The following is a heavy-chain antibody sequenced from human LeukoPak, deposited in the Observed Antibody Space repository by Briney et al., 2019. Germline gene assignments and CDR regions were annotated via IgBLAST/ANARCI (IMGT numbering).Heavy chain of an antibody. CDR3: GRGGGPYSGSYGY. Sequence: GGSLRLSCAASGFTVSSNEMSWVRQAPGKGLEWVSYISSSGSTIYYADSVKGRFTISRDNAKNSLYLQMNSLRAEDTAVYYWGRGGGPYSGSYGYWGQGTLVTVSS. V-gene: IGHV3-48*03. CDR2: ISSSGSTI. J-gene: IGHJ4*02. CDR1: GFTVSSNE. D-gene: IGHD1-26*01.